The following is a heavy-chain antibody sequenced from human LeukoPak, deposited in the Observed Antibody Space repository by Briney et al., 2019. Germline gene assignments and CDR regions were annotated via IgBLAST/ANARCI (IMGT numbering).Heavy chain of an antibody. CDR1: GGTFSSYT. D-gene: IGHD3-3*01. CDR2: IIPILGIA. CDR3: ARGRGRITIFGVVTKDYFDY. Sequence: SVKVSCKASGGTFSSYTISWVRQAPGQGLEWMGRIIPILGIANYAQKFQGRVTITADKSTSTAYMELSSLRSEDTAVYYCARGRGRITIFGVVTKDYFDYWSQGTLVTVSS. V-gene: IGHV1-69*02. J-gene: IGHJ4*02.